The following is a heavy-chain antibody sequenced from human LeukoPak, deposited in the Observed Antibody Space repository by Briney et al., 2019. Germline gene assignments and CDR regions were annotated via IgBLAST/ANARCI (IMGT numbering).Heavy chain of an antibody. CDR2: IYYSGST. V-gene: IGHV4-39*01. D-gene: IGHD6-19*01. J-gene: IGHJ6*02. Sequence: SETLSLTCTVSGGSISSSSYYWGWIRQPPGKGLEWIVSIYYSGSTYYNPSRKSRITICVDTSKSQFSLKLSSVTAADTAVYYCARHVGSRWYGYYYSGMAVWGQGTTVTVSS. CDR1: GGSISSSSYY. CDR3: ARHVGSRWYGYYYSGMAV.